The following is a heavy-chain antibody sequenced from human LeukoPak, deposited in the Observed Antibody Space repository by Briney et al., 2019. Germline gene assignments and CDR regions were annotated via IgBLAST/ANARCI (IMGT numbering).Heavy chain of an antibody. D-gene: IGHD5/OR15-5a*01. CDR2: INHSGST. CDR3: ARSRVYPFGFRYYFDY. J-gene: IGHJ4*02. Sequence: SETLSLTCAVYGGSFSGYYWSWIRQPPGKGLEWIGEINHSGSTNYNPSLKSRVTISVDTSENQFSLKLSSVTAADTAVYYCARSRVYPFGFRYYFDYWGQGTLVTVSS. CDR1: GGSFSGYY. V-gene: IGHV4-34*01.